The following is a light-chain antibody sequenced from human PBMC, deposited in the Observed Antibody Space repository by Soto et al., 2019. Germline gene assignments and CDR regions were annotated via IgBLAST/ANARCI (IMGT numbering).Light chain of an antibody. CDR2: GNS. V-gene: IGLV1-40*01. CDR1: SSNIGAGYD. J-gene: IGLJ3*02. Sequence: QSVLTQPPSVSGAPGQRVTISCTGSSSNIGAGYDVHWYQQLPGTAPKLLIYGNSNRPSGVPDRFSGSKSGTSASLAITGLQAEEEADYYCQSYVSSLSGWVLGGGTKLTVL. CDR3: QSYVSSLSGWV.